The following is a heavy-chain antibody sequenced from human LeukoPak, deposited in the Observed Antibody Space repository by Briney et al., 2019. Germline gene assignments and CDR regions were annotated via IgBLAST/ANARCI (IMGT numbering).Heavy chain of an antibody. D-gene: IGHD1-26*01. J-gene: IGHJ5*02. Sequence: ASVKVSCKASGKTFTSYNIHWVRQAPGQGLEWMGIINPSGGSTSFAQKFQGRVTMTRDTSISTAYMELSRLRSDDTAVYYCARSTGIVGAHNWFDPWGQGTLVTVSS. CDR3: ARSTGIVGAHNWFDP. CDR1: GKTFTSYN. CDR2: INPSGGST. V-gene: IGHV1-46*01.